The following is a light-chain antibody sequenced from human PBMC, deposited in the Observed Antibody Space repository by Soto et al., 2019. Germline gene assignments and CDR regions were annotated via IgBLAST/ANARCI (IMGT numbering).Light chain of an antibody. CDR2: AAS. CDR1: RGISSS. J-gene: IGKJ5*01. Sequence: IQLTQSPSSLSASVGDRVIITRRASRGISSSLAWYQQQPGKAPKLLIYAASTLQSGVPSRFSGSGSGTDFTLTISSLQPEDFATYYCQQSGSTPTVGQGTRLEI. V-gene: IGKV1-39*01. CDR3: QQSGSTPT.